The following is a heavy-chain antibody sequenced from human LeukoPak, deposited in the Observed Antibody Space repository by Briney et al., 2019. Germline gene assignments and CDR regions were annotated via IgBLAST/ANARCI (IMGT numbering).Heavy chain of an antibody. V-gene: IGHV4-59*01. J-gene: IGHJ4*02. Sequence: SETLSLTCIVSGVSITNYYWTWIRQPPGEGLEWIGYVFYTGSTNYNPSLESRVTISVDTSKNQVSLKLTSMTAADTAVYYCATYSIASVGFHYWGRGTLVTVSS. CDR2: VFYTGST. CDR1: GVSITNYY. D-gene: IGHD3-3*02. CDR3: ATYSIASVGFHY.